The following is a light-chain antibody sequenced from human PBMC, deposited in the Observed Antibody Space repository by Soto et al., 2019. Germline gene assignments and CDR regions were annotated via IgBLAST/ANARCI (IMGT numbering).Light chain of an antibody. CDR1: QGIAPY. CDR2: ATS. Sequence: DVQMTQSPSSLSAFAGDRVTITCRASQGIAPYLAWFQQKPGKVPKLLIYATSTLQSGVPSRFSGSGSGTDFTLTISSLQPEDVATYYCQKYNTAPLTFGGGTKVEIK. V-gene: IGKV1-27*01. J-gene: IGKJ4*01. CDR3: QKYNTAPLT.